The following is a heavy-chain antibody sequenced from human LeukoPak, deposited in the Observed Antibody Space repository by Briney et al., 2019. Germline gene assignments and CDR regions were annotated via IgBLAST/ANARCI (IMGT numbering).Heavy chain of an antibody. CDR3: AKGERYYFDY. J-gene: IGHJ4*02. V-gene: IGHV3-30*02. CDR1: GFNFSEYW. Sequence: PGGSLRLSCAASGFNFSEYWMSWGRQAPGKGLEWVAFIQYDGSNKYADSVKGRFTFSRDKSKNTVFVQMNSLRTDDTAVYYCAKGERYYFDYWGQGTLVTVSS. CDR2: IQYDGSNK.